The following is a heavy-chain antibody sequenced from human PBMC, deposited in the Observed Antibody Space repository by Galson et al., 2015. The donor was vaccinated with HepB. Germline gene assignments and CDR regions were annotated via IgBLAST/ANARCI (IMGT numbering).Heavy chain of an antibody. V-gene: IGHV1-46*03. CDR2: INPSGGST. CDR1: GYTFTSYY. CDR3: ARDGLSSGGSSLLDYYYYYMDV. J-gene: IGHJ6*03. Sequence: SVKVSCKASGYTFTSYYMHWVRQAPGQGLEWMGIINPSGGSTSYAQKFQGRVTMTRDTSTSTVYMELSSLRSEDTAVYYCARDGLSSGGSSLLDYYYYYMDVWGKGTTVTVSS. D-gene: IGHD2-15*01.